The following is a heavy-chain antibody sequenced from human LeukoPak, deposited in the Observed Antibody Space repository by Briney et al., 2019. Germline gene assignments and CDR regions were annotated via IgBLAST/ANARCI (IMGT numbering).Heavy chain of an antibody. CDR2: IIPIFGTA. CDR3: ASDDYYDSSGYYYDGGYFDY. J-gene: IGHJ4*02. Sequence: ASVKVPCKASGGTFSSYAISWVRQAPGQGLEWMGGIIPIFGTANYAQKFQGRVTITADESTSTAYMELSSLRSEDTAVYYCASDDYYDSSGYYYDGGYFDYWGQGTLVTVSS. D-gene: IGHD3-22*01. CDR1: GGTFSSYA. V-gene: IGHV1-69*13.